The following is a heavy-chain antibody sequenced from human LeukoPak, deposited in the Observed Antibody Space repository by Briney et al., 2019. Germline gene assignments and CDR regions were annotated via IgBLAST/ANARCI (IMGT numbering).Heavy chain of an antibody. D-gene: IGHD3-22*01. J-gene: IGHJ1*01. CDR2: INRDGSST. CDR1: GFTFSSYW. Sequence: GGSLRLSCAASGFTFSSYWMNWVRQAPGKGLVWVSRINRDGSSTSYADSVKGRFTISRDNAKNTLYLQMNSLRAEDTAVYYCARDALSSGYSLQHWGQGTLVTVSS. V-gene: IGHV3-74*01. CDR3: ARDALSSGYSLQH.